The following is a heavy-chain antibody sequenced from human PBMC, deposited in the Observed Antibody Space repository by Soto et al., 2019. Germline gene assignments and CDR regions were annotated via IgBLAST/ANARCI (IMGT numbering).Heavy chain of an antibody. CDR3: ARAPPDAALPNPLAY. CDR1: GFTFSSYS. CDR2: ISSSSSYI. D-gene: IGHD2-2*01. V-gene: IGHV3-21*01. Sequence: GGSLRLSCAASGFTFSSYSMNWVGQAPGKGMEWVSSISSSSSYIYYADSVKGRFTISRDNAKNSQYLQMNSLRAEDTAGYYSARAPPDAALPNPLAYWGQGTLVTVSS. J-gene: IGHJ4*02.